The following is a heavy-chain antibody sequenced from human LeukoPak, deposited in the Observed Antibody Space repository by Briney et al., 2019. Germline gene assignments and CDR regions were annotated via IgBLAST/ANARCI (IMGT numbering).Heavy chain of an antibody. D-gene: IGHD3-3*01. Sequence: SQTLSLTCTVSGGSISSGSYFWSWIRQPAGKGLEWIGRIYTSGSTNYNPSLKSRVTISVDTSKNQFSLKLSSVTAADTAVYYCARGYLHITIFGVVIWGSLDYWGQGTLVTVSS. J-gene: IGHJ4*02. CDR2: IYTSGST. CDR1: GGSISSGSYF. V-gene: IGHV4-61*02. CDR3: ARGYLHITIFGVVIWGSLDY.